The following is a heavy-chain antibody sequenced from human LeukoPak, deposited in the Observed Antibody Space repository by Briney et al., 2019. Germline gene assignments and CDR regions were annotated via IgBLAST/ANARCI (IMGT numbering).Heavy chain of an antibody. V-gene: IGHV3-53*01. CDR2: IYSGGST. CDR1: GFTASSNY. D-gene: IGHD6-19*01. Sequence: PGGSLRLSCAASGFTASSNYMTWVRQAPGKGLEWVSVIYSGGSTYYADSVKGRFTISRDNSKNTLYLQMNSLRAEDTAVYYCARDSSAMYYFDYWGQGTLVTVSS. J-gene: IGHJ4*02. CDR3: ARDSSAMYYFDY.